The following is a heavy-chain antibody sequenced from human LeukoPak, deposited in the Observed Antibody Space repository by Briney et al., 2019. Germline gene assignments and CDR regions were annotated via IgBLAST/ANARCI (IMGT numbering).Heavy chain of an antibody. CDR3: ARSQGSGSYGLDWFDP. J-gene: IGHJ5*02. D-gene: IGHD6-6*01. V-gene: IGHV3-74*01. Sequence: GGSLRLSCAASGNYWMHWVRQAPGKGLVWVSHINSDGSWTSYADSVKGRFTISRDNSKNTLYLQMNSLRAEDTAVYYCARSQGSGSYGLDWFDPWGQGTLVTVSS. CDR1: GNYW. CDR2: INSDGSWT.